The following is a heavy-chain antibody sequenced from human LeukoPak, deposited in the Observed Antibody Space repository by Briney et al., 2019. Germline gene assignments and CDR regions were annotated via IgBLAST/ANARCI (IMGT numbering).Heavy chain of an antibody. D-gene: IGHD7-27*01. J-gene: IGHJ4*02. CDR2: ISGSGGST. CDR3: AIDPNWGIHY. Sequence: GGSLRLSCAASGFTFSSYAMSWVRQAPGKGLEWVSAISGSGGSTYYADSVKGRFTISRDNSKDTLYLQMNSLRVEDTAIYYCAIDPNWGIHYWGQGVLVTVSS. CDR1: GFTFSSYA. V-gene: IGHV3-23*01.